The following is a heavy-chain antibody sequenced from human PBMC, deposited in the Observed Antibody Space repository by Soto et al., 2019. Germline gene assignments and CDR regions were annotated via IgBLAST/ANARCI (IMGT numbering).Heavy chain of an antibody. V-gene: IGHV1-18*01. D-gene: IGHD1-1*01. J-gene: IGHJ4*02. CDR1: GYAFTTYG. CDR3: ARGRYGDY. CDR2: ISAHNGNT. Sequence: QVHLVQSGAEAKKPGASVKVSCKGSGYAFTTYGITWVRQAPGQGLEWMGWISAHNGNTNYAQKLQGRVTVTRDTSTSTAYMELRSLRSDDTAVYYCARGRYGDYWGQGALVTVSS.